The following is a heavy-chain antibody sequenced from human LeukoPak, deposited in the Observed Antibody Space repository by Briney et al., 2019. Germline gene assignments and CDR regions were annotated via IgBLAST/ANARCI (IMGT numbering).Heavy chain of an antibody. D-gene: IGHD6-19*01. CDR1: GGSISSYY. Sequence: SETLSLTCTVSGGSISSYYWSWIRQHPGKGLEWIGYIYYSGSTYYNPSLKSRVTISVDTSKNQFSLKLSSVTAADTAVYYCAKTQSSGWYYFDYWGQGTLVTVSS. J-gene: IGHJ4*02. CDR2: IYYSGST. V-gene: IGHV4-59*06. CDR3: AKTQSSGWYYFDY.